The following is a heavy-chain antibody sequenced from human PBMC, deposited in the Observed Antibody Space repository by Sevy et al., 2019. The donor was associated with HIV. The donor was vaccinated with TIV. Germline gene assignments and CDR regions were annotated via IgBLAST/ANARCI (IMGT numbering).Heavy chain of an antibody. CDR2: ISHSGST. Sequence: SETLSLTCNVSGDSISDYYWSWIRQSPWKGLEWIGYISHSGSTNHNPSLKRRVTLSADTSKNQISLKLTFVTAADTAVYYCARGKALTDYWGQGTLVTVSS. CDR3: ARGKALTDY. CDR1: GDSISDYY. V-gene: IGHV4-59*01. J-gene: IGHJ4*02.